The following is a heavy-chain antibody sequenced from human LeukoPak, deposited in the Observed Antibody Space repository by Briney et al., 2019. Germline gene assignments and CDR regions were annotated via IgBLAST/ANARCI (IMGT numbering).Heavy chain of an antibody. CDR3: AGSAGYYYYYYMDV. J-gene: IGHJ6*03. D-gene: IGHD2-15*01. CDR2: IYTSGST. Sequence: SETLSLTCTVSGGSTSSYYWSWIRQPAGKGLEWIGRIYTSGSTNYNPSLKSRVTMSVDTSKNQFSLKLSSVTAADTAVYYCAGSAGYYYYYYMDVWGKGTTVTVSS. V-gene: IGHV4-4*07. CDR1: GGSTSSYY.